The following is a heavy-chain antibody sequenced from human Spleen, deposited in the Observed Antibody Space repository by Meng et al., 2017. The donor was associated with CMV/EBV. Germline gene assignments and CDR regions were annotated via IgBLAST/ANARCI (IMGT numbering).Heavy chain of an antibody. CDR1: GFTFSDYS. Sequence: CAASGFTFSDYSMGWIRQAPGKGLEWVSYISSSGSTIYYADSVKGRFTISRDNAKNSLYLQMNSLRAEDTAVYYCARDSAPYDAFDIWGQGTMVTVSS. V-gene: IGHV3-11*01. CDR3: ARDSAPYDAFDI. CDR2: ISSSGSTI. J-gene: IGHJ3*02.